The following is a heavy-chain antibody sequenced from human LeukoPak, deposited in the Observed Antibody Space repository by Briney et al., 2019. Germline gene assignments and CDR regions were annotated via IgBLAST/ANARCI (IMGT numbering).Heavy chain of an antibody. D-gene: IGHD3-3*01. CDR1: GFTFSSYS. V-gene: IGHV3-23*01. CDR2: ISGSGGST. J-gene: IGHJ5*02. CDR3: AKALSRDYDFWSGYSNWFDP. Sequence: GGSLRLSCAASGFTFSSYSMSWVRQAPGKGLEWVSAISGSGGSTYYAGSVKGRFTISRDNSKNTLYLQMNSLRAEDTAVYYCAKALSRDYDFWSGYSNWFDPWGQGTLVTVSS.